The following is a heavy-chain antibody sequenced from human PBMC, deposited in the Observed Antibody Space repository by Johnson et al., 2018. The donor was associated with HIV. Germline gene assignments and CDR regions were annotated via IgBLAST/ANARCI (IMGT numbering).Heavy chain of an antibody. V-gene: IGHV3-30*03. CDR1: RFTFSNYA. Sequence: QMLLVESGGGVVQPGKSLRLSCSASRFTFSNYAMNWVRQAPGKGLEWMAIISYDGSSKFYADSVKGRFTISRDHTKNTLYLQMNSLTGEDTAIYYCARALRTALGSPWNGGYDAFDIWGQGTMVTVSS. CDR3: ARALRTALGSPWNGGYDAFDI. J-gene: IGHJ3*02. CDR2: ISYDGSSK. D-gene: IGHD1-1*01.